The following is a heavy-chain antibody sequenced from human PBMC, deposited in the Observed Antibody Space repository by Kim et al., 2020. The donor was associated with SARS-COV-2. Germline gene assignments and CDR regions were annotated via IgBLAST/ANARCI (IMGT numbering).Heavy chain of an antibody. V-gene: IGHV3-11*01. CDR2: ISSSGSTI. D-gene: IGHD3-22*01. CDR3: ARVHLRDSYYYDSSGYQTPGDYYFDY. J-gene: IGHJ4*02. CDR1: GFTFSDYY. Sequence: GGSLRLSCAASGFTFSDYYMSWIRQAPGKGLEWVSYISSSGSTIYYADSVKGRFTISRDNAKNSLYLQMNSLRAEDTAVYYCARVHLRDSYYYDSSGYQTPGDYYFDYWGQGTLVTVSS.